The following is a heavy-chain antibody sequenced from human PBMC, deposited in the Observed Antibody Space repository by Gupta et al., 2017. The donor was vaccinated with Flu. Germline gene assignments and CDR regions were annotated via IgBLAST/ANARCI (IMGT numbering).Heavy chain of an antibody. Sequence: QVQLVQSGAEVKKPGSSVTVSCKASGGTFRSHTISWVRQAPGQGLEWMGGINPVFGAPNYAQKFQGRVTITADQSTSTAYMELSSLRSEDTAVYYCARPASTIFNYYYYMDVWGKGTTVTVSS. CDR3: ARPASTIFNYYYYMDV. CDR1: GGTFRSHT. D-gene: IGHD3-3*01. J-gene: IGHJ6*03. CDR2: INPVFGAP. V-gene: IGHV1-69*01.